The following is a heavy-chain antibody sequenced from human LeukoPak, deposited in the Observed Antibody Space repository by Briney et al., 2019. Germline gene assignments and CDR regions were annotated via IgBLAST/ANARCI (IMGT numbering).Heavy chain of an antibody. CDR3: ARVLYDSSGYYYYYYMDV. V-gene: IGHV3-53*01. Sequence: GGSLRLSCAASGFTVSSNYMSWVRQAPGKGLEWVSVIYSGGSTYYADSAKGRFTISRDNSKNTLYLQMNSLRAEDTAVYYCARVLYDSSGYYYYYYMDVWGKGTTVTVSS. CDR1: GFTVSSNY. CDR2: IYSGGST. D-gene: IGHD3-22*01. J-gene: IGHJ6*03.